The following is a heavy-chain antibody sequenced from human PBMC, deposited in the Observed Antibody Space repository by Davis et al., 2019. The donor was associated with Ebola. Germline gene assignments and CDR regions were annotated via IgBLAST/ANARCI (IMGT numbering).Heavy chain of an antibody. Sequence: GGSLRLSCAASGLSVSDAWMGWVRQAPGKGLEPRGRIKDKIYYGAIDYAAPVKGGVTISRDESKNTVSLRMDSLKTEDTGVYFCTTDRGLEARPLFDWWGQGTLVTVSS. J-gene: IGHJ4*02. V-gene: IGHV3-15*01. CDR3: TTDRGLEARPLFDW. D-gene: IGHD2-15*01. CDR1: GLSVSDAW. CDR2: IKDKIYYGAI.